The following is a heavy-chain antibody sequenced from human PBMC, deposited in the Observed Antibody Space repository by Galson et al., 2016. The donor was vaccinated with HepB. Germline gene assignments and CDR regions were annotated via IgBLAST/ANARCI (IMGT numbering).Heavy chain of an antibody. D-gene: IGHD2/OR15-2a*01. CDR3: AKNESHPYFTMDV. CDR2: IGGSGSVT. J-gene: IGHJ6*02. CDR1: GSSVSSSS. V-gene: IGHV3-23*01. Sequence: ETLSLTCTVSGSSVSSSSFYWSWVRQPPGKGLEWVSGIGGSGSVTYYADSVKGRFTISRDNSKNTLYLQMNSLRAEDTAVYYCAKNESHPYFTMDVWGQGTTVTVSS.